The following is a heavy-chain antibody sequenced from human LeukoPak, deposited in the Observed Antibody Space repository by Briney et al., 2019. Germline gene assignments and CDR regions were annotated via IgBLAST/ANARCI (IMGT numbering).Heavy chain of an antibody. Sequence: SETLSLTCTVSDGSISSSSYYWGWIRQPPGKGLEWIGTIYYSGSTYYNPSLKSRVTISVDTSKNQFSLKLSSVTAADTAVYYCARVVPMYSSDWYDDYWGQGTLVTVSS. CDR3: ARVVPMYSSDWYDDY. J-gene: IGHJ4*02. CDR2: IYYSGST. CDR1: DGSISSSSYY. D-gene: IGHD6-19*01. V-gene: IGHV4-39*01.